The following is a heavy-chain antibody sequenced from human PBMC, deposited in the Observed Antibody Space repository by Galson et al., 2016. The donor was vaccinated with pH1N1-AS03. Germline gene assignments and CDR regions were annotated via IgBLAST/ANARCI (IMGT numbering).Heavy chain of an antibody. Sequence: SVKVSCKASGGTLSNSGISWVRQAPGQGLEWMGRITPVFGTTNYAQKFQDRVSITADKSTSTAYMELSSLRSEDTAVYYCARAGTLLHYSDYWGQGTLVTVSS. J-gene: IGHJ4*02. CDR3: ARAGTLLHYSDY. CDR1: GGTLSNSG. D-gene: IGHD2/OR15-2a*01. V-gene: IGHV1-69*06. CDR2: ITPVFGTT.